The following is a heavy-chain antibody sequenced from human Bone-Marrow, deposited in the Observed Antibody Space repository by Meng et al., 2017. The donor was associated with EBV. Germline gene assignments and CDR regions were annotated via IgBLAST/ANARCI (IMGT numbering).Heavy chain of an antibody. D-gene: IGHD3-10*01. Sequence: VQWVQVGAEVMTPGSSLKVSGCTSGVTFTSDAVSWGRQDPGQGLEWMGGLIPMSGAPHYAQKFRGRVTITADESTSTHYLDLSNLRSDDTAMYYCASESGRGFTPDYWGQGTLVTVSS. CDR3: ASESGRGFTPDY. J-gene: IGHJ4*02. V-gene: IGHV1-69*01. CDR2: LIPMSGAP. CDR1: GVTFTSDA.